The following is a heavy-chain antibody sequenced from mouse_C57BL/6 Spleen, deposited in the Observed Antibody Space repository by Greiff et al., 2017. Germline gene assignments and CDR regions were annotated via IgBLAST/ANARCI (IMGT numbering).Heavy chain of an antibody. CDR1: GYTFTSYW. D-gene: IGHD1-1*01. Sequence: QVHVKQSGAELVRPGSSVKLSCKASGYTFTSYWMHWVKQRPIQGLEWIGNIDPSDSETHYNQKFKDKATLTVDKSSSTAYMQLSSLTSEDSAVYYCARSGSSYTSYAMDYWGQGTSVTVSS. V-gene: IGHV1-52*01. CDR3: ARSGSSYTSYAMDY. J-gene: IGHJ4*01. CDR2: IDPSDSET.